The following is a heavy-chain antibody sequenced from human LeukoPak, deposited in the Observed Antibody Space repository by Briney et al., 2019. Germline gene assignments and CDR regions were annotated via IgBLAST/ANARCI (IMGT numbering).Heavy chain of an antibody. V-gene: IGHV1-2*02. D-gene: IGHD2/OR15-2a*01. Sequence: ASVKVSCKASGYTFTGYYMHWVRQAPGQGLEWMGWINPNSGDTSYAQKFQGRVTMTRDTSISTAYMELSRLRSDDTALYYCARDWGASTLVEYWGQGTLVTVSS. CDR1: GYTFTGYY. J-gene: IGHJ4*02. CDR3: ARDWGASTLVEY. CDR2: INPNSGDT.